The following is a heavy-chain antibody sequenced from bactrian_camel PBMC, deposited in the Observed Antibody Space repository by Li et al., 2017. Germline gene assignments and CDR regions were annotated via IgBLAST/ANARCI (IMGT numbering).Heavy chain of an antibody. CDR1: GFQFSDYP. CDR2: IACDGWVS. Sequence: VQLVESGGGLAQPGGSLRLSCAASGFQFSDYPMSWVRQAPGKGLEWIAQIACDGWVSRYSDPAKGRFTISRDDALNTLYLQMNNLQTDDTATYYCATWAVYRAIAYPSRAFADWGQGTQVTVS. D-gene: IGHD3*01. V-gene: IGHV3S42*01. CDR3: ATWAVYRAIAYPSRAFAD. J-gene: IGHJ4*01.